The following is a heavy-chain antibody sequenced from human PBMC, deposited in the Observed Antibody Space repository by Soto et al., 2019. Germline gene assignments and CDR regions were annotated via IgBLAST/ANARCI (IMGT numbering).Heavy chain of an antibody. D-gene: IGHD5-12*01. CDR3: EREQRLATYYFHS. J-gene: IGHJ4*02. V-gene: IGHV1-3*01. CDR2: INDGNGNT. Sequence: QVQLVQSGAEVKKPGASVKVSCKASGYTFTSYAMHWVRQAPGQRLEWMGWINDGNGNTKYSQKFQGRVTITRDTSASTAYMELSSLRSEDTAVYYCEREQRLATYYFHSLGQGTLVTVSS. CDR1: GYTFTSYA.